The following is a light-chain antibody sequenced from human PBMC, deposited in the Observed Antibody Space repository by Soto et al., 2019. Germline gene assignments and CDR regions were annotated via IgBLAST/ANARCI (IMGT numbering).Light chain of an antibody. CDR3: QHYKTYPLT. J-gene: IGKJ4*01. Sequence: DIQLTQSPSTLSASVGDRVTITCRASETISSWLAWYQQKPEKAPKLLIHKASSLESGVPSRFSGGGSGTEFTLTISSLQPDDFATYYCQHYKTYPLTVGGGTQVEIK. CDR1: ETISSW. CDR2: KAS. V-gene: IGKV1-5*03.